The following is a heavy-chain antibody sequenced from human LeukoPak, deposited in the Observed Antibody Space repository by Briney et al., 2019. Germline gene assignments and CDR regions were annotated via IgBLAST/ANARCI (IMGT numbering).Heavy chain of an antibody. CDR3: AAPTVRGAKYSSDY. J-gene: IGHJ4*02. D-gene: IGHD3-10*01. Sequence: ASVTVSFKASGYTFTSYYMHWVRQAPGQGLEWMGIINPSGGSTSYAQKFQGRVTMTRDTSTSTVYMELSSLRSEDTAVYYCAAPTVRGAKYSSDYWGQGTLVTVSS. CDR1: GYTFTSYY. CDR2: INPSGGST. V-gene: IGHV1-46*03.